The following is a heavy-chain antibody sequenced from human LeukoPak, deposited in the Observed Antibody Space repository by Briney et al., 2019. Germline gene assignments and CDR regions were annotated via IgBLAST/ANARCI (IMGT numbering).Heavy chain of an antibody. CDR3: ARDGPYYYDSSGYDYYYHGMDV. J-gene: IGHJ6*02. D-gene: IGHD3-22*01. V-gene: IGHV1-2*04. CDR2: INPNSGGT. Sequence: ASVKVSCKASGYTFTGYYMHWVRQAPGQGLEWMGWINPNSGGTNYAQKFQGWVTMTRDTSISTAYMELSRLRSDDTAVYYCARDGPYYYDSSGYDYYYHGMDVWGQGTTVTVSS. CDR1: GYTFTGYY.